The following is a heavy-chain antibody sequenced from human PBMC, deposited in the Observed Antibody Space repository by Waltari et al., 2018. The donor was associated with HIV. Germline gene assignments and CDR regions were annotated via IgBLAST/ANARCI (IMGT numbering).Heavy chain of an antibody. CDR1: GPSLINYY. Sequence: QVHPQESGPGLVKPSEALSLTCSVAGPSLINYYWSWVRQSPEKGLELIGYSFYGGDTNYNPSRKSRATISIDPSASQLSLKINSVTAADSGVYYCARPIRGSGVGAFHVWGQGTTVIVSS. CDR3: ARPIRGSGVGAFHV. V-gene: IGHV4-59*08. D-gene: IGHD1-26*01. J-gene: IGHJ6*02. CDR2: SFYGGDT.